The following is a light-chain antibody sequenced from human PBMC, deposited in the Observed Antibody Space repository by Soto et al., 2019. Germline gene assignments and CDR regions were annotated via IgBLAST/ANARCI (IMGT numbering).Light chain of an antibody. CDR3: QRYGTSLPLT. Sequence: EIVLTQSPGTLSLSPGDRATLSCRASTSVSSNYLAWYQQKPGQAPRLLIYGASSRATGIPDRFSGSGSGTDFTLTISRREPEDFAVYYCQRYGTSLPLTFGGGTKVEIK. CDR2: GAS. V-gene: IGKV3-20*01. J-gene: IGKJ4*01. CDR1: TSVSSNY.